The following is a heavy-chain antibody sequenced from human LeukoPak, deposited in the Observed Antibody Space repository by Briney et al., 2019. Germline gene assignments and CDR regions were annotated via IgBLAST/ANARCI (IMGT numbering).Heavy chain of an antibody. CDR2: ISSSSSYI. D-gene: IGHD3-10*01. Sequence: GGSLNPSCAASGLTSRSYSMNWVPKAPGKGLEWVSSISSSSSYIYYADSVKGRFTISRDNSKNTLYLQMNSLRAEDTAVYYCAKDQGHYGSGSYYYWGQGTLVTVSS. J-gene: IGHJ4*02. CDR1: GLTSRSYS. V-gene: IGHV3-21*04. CDR3: AKDQGHYGSGSYYY.